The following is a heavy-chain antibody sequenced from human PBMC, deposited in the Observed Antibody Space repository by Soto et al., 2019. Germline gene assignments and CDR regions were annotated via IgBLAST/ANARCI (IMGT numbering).Heavy chain of an antibody. CDR2: ISASNGDT. Sequence: QVQLVQSGPEVKKPGASVKVSCKASGYTFTSHGVSWVRQAPGQGLEWRGWISASNGDTNNAQELQGRDTVTTDTSTSTAYMELTSLTPEDTAVHYCAPILRRSSFDFYHYKGARGKGTTVTVSS. V-gene: IGHV1-18*01. D-gene: IGHD3-3*01. CDR1: GYTFTSHG. J-gene: IGHJ6*03. CDR3: APILRRSSFDFYHYKGA.